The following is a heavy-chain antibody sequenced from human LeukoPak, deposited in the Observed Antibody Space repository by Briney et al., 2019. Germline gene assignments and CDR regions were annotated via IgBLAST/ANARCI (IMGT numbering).Heavy chain of an antibody. Sequence: AGSLRLSCAASGFTFSSYAMHWVRQAPGKGLEWVAVISYDGSNKYYADSVKGRFTISRDNSKNTLYLQMNSLRAEDTAVYYCARDNLEWLLLSYFDYWGQGTLVTVSS. J-gene: IGHJ4*02. CDR2: ISYDGSNK. V-gene: IGHV3-30*04. CDR1: GFTFSSYA. CDR3: ARDNLEWLLLSYFDY. D-gene: IGHD3-3*01.